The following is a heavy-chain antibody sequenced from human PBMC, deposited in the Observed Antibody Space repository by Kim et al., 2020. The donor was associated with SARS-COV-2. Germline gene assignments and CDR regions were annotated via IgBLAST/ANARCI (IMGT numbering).Heavy chain of an antibody. J-gene: IGHJ5*02. Sequence: SETLSLTCTVSGGSISSGSYYWSWIRQPAGKGLEWIGRIYTSGSTNYNPSLKSRVTISVDTSKNQFSLKLSSVTAADTAVYYCAGVPAAVSFSWFDPWGQGTLVTVSS. CDR3: AGVPAAVSFSWFDP. CDR1: GGSISSGSYY. V-gene: IGHV4-61*02. D-gene: IGHD2-2*01. CDR2: IYTSGST.